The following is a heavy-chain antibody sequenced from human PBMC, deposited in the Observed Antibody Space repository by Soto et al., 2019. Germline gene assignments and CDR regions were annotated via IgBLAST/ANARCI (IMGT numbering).Heavy chain of an antibody. V-gene: IGHV4-61*08. J-gene: IGHJ4*02. Sequence: SETLSLTCTVSGGSTSSGDYYWSWIRQPPGKGLEWIGYISYSGTPKYNPSLKSRVTISVDTSKNQFSLKLSSVTAADTAVYYCARGQVVAAQHWGQGTLVTVSS. D-gene: IGHD2-15*01. CDR1: GGSTSSGDYY. CDR2: ISYSGTP. CDR3: ARGQVVAAQH.